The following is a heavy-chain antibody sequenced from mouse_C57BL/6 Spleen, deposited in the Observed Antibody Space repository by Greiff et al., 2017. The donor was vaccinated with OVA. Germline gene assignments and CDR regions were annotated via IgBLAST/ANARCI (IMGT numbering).Heavy chain of an antibody. CDR3: ARKDGAYYSNPYAMDY. D-gene: IGHD2-5*01. V-gene: IGHV1-81*01. J-gene: IGHJ4*01. Sequence: QVQLQQSGAELARPGASVKLSCKASGYTFTSYGISWVKQRTGQGLEWIGEIYPRSGNTYYNEKFKGKATLTADKSSSTAYMELRSLTSEDSAVYFCARKDGAYYSNPYAMDYWGQGTSVTVSS. CDR2: IYPRSGNT. CDR1: GYTFTSYG.